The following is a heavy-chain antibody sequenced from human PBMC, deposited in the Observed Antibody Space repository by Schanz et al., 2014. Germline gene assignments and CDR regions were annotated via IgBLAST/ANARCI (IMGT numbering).Heavy chain of an antibody. V-gene: IGHV1-69*09. CDR3: ARGTMPGPCDV. Sequence: QVQLVQSGAEVKKPGSSMKVSCKASRSTFSSYTISWVRQARGQGLEWVGRFIPILDVGNYAQQFQGRVAITADKSTSTAYMELSSLRYEDTAVYYCARGTMPGPCDVWGQGTMVTVSS. D-gene: IGHD2-2*01. CDR2: FIPILDVG. CDR1: RSTFSSYT. J-gene: IGHJ3*01.